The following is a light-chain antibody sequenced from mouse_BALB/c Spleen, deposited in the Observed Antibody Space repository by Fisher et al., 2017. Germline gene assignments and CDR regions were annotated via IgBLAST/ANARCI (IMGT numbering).Light chain of an antibody. CDR3: QQRSSYPPT. J-gene: IGKJ5*01. Sequence: DIVLTQSTAIMSASPGEKVTMTCRASSSVSSSYLHWYQQKSGASPKLWIYRTSNLASGVPARFSGSGSGTSYSLTISSMEAEDAATYYCQQRSSYPPTFGAGTKLELK. V-gene: IGKV4-57-1*01. CDR1: SSVSSSY. CDR2: RTS.